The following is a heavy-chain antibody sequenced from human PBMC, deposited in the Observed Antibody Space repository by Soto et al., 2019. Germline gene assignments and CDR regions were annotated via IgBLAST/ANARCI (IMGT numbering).Heavy chain of an antibody. CDR3: ASSSPTPLYYFDY. D-gene: IGHD4-4*01. J-gene: IGHJ4*02. CDR2: ISAYNGNT. V-gene: IGHV1-18*01. CDR1: GYTFTSYG. Sequence: ASVKVSCKASGYTFTSYGISWVRQAPGQGLEWMGWISAYNGNTNYAQKLQGRVTITTDTSTSTAYMELSSLRSDDTAVYYCASSSPTPLYYFDYWGQGTLVTVSS.